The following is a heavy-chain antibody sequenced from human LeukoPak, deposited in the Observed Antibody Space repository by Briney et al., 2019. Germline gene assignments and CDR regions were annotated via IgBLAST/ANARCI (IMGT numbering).Heavy chain of an antibody. CDR3: ARGVSGSYLLDY. J-gene: IGHJ4*02. CDR2: IWYDGSNK. Sequence: GGSLRLSCAASGFTFSSYGMHWVRQAPGKGLEWVAVIWYDGSNKYYADSVKGRFTISRDNSKNTLYLQMNSLRAEDTAVYYCARGVSGSYLLDYWGQGTLVTVSP. V-gene: IGHV3-33*01. D-gene: IGHD1-26*01. CDR1: GFTFSSYG.